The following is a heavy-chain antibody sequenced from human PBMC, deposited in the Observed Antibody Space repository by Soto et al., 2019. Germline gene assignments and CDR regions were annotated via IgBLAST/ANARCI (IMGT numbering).Heavy chain of an antibody. CDR3: ARVRTTLDFYYYYMDV. Sequence: QVQLQESGPGLVKPSETLFLTCTVSGDSISDDYWTWIRQPPGKALEWIGYVYYSGSTSYNPSFKSRVTIAVDTSKTQFSLKLNSVTAADTAVYYCARVRTTLDFYYYYMDVWGIGTTVTVSS. D-gene: IGHD3-10*01. CDR1: GDSISDDY. V-gene: IGHV4-59*08. J-gene: IGHJ6*03. CDR2: VYYSGST.